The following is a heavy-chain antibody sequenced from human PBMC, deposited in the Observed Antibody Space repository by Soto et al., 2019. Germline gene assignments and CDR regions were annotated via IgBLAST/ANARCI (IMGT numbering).Heavy chain of an antibody. Sequence: SETLSLTCTVSGGSISSYYWSWIRQPAGKGLEWIGRIYTSGSTNYNPSLKSRVTMSVDTSKNQFSLKLSSVTAADTAVYYCARDYLPKLRYFDWLGFDPWGQGTLVTVSS. V-gene: IGHV4-4*07. D-gene: IGHD3-9*01. CDR2: IYTSGST. J-gene: IGHJ5*02. CDR3: ARDYLPKLRYFDWLGFDP. CDR1: GGSISSYY.